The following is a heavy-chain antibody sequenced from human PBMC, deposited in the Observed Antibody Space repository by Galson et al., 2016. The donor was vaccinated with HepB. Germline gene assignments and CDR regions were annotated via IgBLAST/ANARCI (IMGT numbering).Heavy chain of an antibody. J-gene: IGHJ1*01. Sequence: TLSLTCTVSGDSISSGDFYWSWIRQPPGKGLEWIGYIYYTGNTYYNPSLKSRLSMSVDTSKNQFSLRLRSVTAADTAVYFCARADGVAWGQGTLVTVSS. CDR3: ARADGVA. CDR2: IYYTGNT. V-gene: IGHV4-30-4*01. D-gene: IGHD3-3*01. CDR1: GDSISSGDFY.